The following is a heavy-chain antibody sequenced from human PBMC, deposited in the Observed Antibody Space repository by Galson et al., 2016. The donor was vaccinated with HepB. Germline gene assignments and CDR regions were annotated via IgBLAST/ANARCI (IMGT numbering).Heavy chain of an antibody. J-gene: IGHJ4*02. CDR1: GFRFSIYE. V-gene: IGHV3-48*03. CDR3: VRQSRLFMWFGEPIGTSDY. Sequence: SLRLSCAASGFRFSIYEMNWVRQAPGKGLEWVSFISSSASTIHYADSVKGRFTISRDNAKNSLYLQMNNLRAEDTAVYYCVRQSRLFMWFGEPIGTSDYWGQGTLVTVSS. CDR2: ISSSASTI. D-gene: IGHD3-10*01.